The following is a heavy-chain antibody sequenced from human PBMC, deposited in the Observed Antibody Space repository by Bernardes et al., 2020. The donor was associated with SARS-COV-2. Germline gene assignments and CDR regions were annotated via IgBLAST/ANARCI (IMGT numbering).Heavy chain of an antibody. CDR2: MYSSGSS. V-gene: IGHV4-39*01. D-gene: IGHD6-13*01. Sequence: QPPGKGLEWIGSMYSSGSSYYNPSLQSRVRGSVDTSKNQFSLKLSSVTAADTAVYYCATQGGGSWYRPAFDIWGQGTMAIVSS. J-gene: IGHJ3*02. CDR3: ATQGGGSWYRPAFDI.